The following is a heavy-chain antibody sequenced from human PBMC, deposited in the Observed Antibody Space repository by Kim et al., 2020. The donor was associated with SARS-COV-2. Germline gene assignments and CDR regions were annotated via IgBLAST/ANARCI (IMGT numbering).Heavy chain of an antibody. Sequence: SETLSLTCTVSGGSISSYYWSWIRQPPGKGLEWIGYIYYSGSTNYNPSLKSRVTISVDTSKNQFSLKLSSVTAADTAVYYCARVGGDTVTTYFDYWGQGTLVTVSS. CDR2: IYYSGST. CDR3: ARVGGDTVTTYFDY. CDR1: GGSISSYY. J-gene: IGHJ4*02. D-gene: IGHD4-17*01. V-gene: IGHV4-59*13.